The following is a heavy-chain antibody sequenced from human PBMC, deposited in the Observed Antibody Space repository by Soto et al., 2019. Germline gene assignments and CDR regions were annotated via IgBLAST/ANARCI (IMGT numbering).Heavy chain of an antibody. D-gene: IGHD2-21*01. Sequence: QITLKESGPTLVKPTQTRTLTCTFSGFSLSSRGLGVGWIRPPPGKALEWLALIYWYDDKRYGPSLKSRPAITKDTSKNQLDQTMTNLDAVDTAPDYCAQDLSGIRGCEHGGEGTLVAVSS. CDR3: AQDLSGIRGCEH. CDR2: IYWYDDK. V-gene: IGHV2-5*05. CDR1: GFSLSSRGLG. J-gene: IGHJ1*01.